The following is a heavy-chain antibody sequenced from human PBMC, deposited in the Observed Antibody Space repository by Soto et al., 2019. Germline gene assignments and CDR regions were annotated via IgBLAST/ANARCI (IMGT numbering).Heavy chain of an antibody. D-gene: IGHD3-22*01. CDR1: GGSFSGYY. CDR3: ARGDSSGYYHNYFDY. Sequence: SETLSLTCAVYGGSFSGYYWSWIRQPPGKGLEWIGEINHSGSTNYNPSLKSRVTISVDTSKNQFSLKLSSVTAADTAVYYCARGDSSGYYHNYFDYWGQGTLVTVSS. CDR2: INHSGST. J-gene: IGHJ4*02. V-gene: IGHV4-34*01.